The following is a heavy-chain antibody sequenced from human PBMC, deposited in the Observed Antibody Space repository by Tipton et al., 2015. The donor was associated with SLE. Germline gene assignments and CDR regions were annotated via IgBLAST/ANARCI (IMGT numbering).Heavy chain of an antibody. J-gene: IGHJ6*02. CDR1: GFTFNSYA. CDR2: ISGSGGST. Sequence: SLRLSCAASGFTFNSYAMSWVRQAPGKGLEWVSAISGSGGSTYYADSVKGRFTISRDNSKNTLYLQMNSLRAEDTGVYYCAKDSPCWDSTSCPDYYYGMDVWGQGTTVTVSS. V-gene: IGHV3-23*01. D-gene: IGHD2-2*01. CDR3: AKDSPCWDSTSCPDYYYGMDV.